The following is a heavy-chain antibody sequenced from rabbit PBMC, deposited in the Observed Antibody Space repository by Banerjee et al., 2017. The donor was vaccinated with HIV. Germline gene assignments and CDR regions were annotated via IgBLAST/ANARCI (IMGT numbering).Heavy chain of an antibody. V-gene: IGHV1S40*01. CDR2: IDTGSSGFT. CDR1: GVSFSSSSY. J-gene: IGHJ6*01. Sequence: QSLEESGGDLVKPGASLTLTCTASGVSFSSSSYMCWVRQAPGKGLEWIACIDTGSSGFTYFATWAKGRFTCSKTSSTTVTLQMTRLTAADTATYFCAGDTSSSFSSYGMDLWGPGTLVTVS. CDR3: AGDTSSSFSSYGMDL. D-gene: IGHD1-1*01.